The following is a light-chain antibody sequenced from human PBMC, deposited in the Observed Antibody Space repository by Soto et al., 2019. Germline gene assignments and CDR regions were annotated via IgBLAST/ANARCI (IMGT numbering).Light chain of an antibody. J-gene: IGLJ2*01. CDR2: EGS. CDR3: CSYAGSSRV. CDR1: SSDVGSYNL. V-gene: IGLV2-23*01. Sequence: QPASVSGSPGQSITISCTGTSSDVGSYNLVSWYQQHPGKAPKLMIYEGSKRPSGVSNRFSGSKSGNTASLTISGLQAEDEADSYCCSYAGSSRVFGGGTKLTVL.